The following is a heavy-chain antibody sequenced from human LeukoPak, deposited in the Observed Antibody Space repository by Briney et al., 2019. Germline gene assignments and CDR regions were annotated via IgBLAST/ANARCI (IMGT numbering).Heavy chain of an antibody. CDR3: ARDPGKYYYDSSDRYYFDY. CDR1: GFTFDDYA. CDR2: IKQDGSGK. J-gene: IGHJ4*02. D-gene: IGHD3-22*01. V-gene: IGHV3-7*01. Sequence: PGRSLRLSCAASGFTFDDYAMHWVRQAPGKGLEWVANIKQDGSGKYYVDSVKGRFTISRDNAKNSLYPQMNSLRAEDTAVYYCARDPGKYYYDSSDRYYFDYWGQGTLVTVSS.